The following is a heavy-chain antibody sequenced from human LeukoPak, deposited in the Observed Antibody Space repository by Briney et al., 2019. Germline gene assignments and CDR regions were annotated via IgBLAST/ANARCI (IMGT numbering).Heavy chain of an antibody. CDR3: ARLVYGNGWQIDY. D-gene: IGHD2-8*01. V-gene: IGHV4-31*03. J-gene: IGHJ4*02. CDR2: IYYCGTT. Sequence: PSQTLSLTCTVSGGSIRTSGNYWSWIRHHPGKGLEWMGCIYYCGTTYDSPSLKSRLTVSVDTSKNQFFLDLTSVTAADTAVYYCARLVYGNGWQIDYWGRGTLVTVSA. CDR1: GGSIRTSGNY.